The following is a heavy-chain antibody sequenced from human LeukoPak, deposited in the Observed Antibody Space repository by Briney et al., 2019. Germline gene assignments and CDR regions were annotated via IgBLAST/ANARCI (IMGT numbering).Heavy chain of an antibody. J-gene: IGHJ4*02. CDR1: GFIFRSYG. V-gene: IGHV3-64*01. D-gene: IGHD5-18*01. CDR3: AALNIQLWLSGGIDY. Sequence: GGSLRLSCAASGFIFRSYGMHWVRQAPGKGLEYVSAISSNGGSTYYANSVKGRFTISRDNSKNTLYLQMGSLRAEDMAVYYCAALNIQLWLSGGIDYWGQGTLVTVSS. CDR2: ISSNGGST.